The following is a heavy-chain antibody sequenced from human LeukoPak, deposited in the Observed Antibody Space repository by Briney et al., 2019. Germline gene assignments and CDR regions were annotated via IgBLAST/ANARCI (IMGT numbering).Heavy chain of an antibody. V-gene: IGHV4-30-4*01. Sequence: SETLSLTCTVSGGSISSGDYYWSWIRQPPGKDLEWIGYIYYSGSTYYNPSLKSRVTISVDTSKNQFSLKLSSVTAADTAVYYCASGNMVRGVSPAEYWGQGTLVTVSS. J-gene: IGHJ4*02. D-gene: IGHD3-10*01. CDR3: ASGNMVRGVSPAEY. CDR1: GGSISSGDYY. CDR2: IYYSGST.